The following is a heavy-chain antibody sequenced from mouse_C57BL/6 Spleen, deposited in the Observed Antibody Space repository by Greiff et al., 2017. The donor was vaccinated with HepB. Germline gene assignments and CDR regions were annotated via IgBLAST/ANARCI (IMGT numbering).Heavy chain of an antibody. Sequence: EVQLQQSGPELVKPGASVKISCKASGYTFTDYYMNWVKQSHGKSLEWIGDINPNNGGTSYNQKFKGKTTLTVAKSASTAYLELRSLTSEDSAVYYCARNSLAWFAYWGQGTLVTVSA. CDR1: GYTFTDYY. CDR2: INPNNGGT. V-gene: IGHV1-26*01. D-gene: IGHD6-2*01. CDR3: ARNSLAWFAY. J-gene: IGHJ3*01.